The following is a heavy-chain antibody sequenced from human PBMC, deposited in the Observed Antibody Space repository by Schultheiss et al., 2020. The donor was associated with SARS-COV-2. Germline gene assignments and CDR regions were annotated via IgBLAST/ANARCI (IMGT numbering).Heavy chain of an antibody. Sequence: GESLKISCAASGFTFSSYSMNWVRQAPGKGLEWVSSISSSSSYTNYADSVKGRFTISRDNAKNSLYLQMNSLKTEDTAVYYCTTDLEAVAAQGGGYYYYYMDVWGKGTTVTVSS. J-gene: IGHJ6*03. CDR1: GFTFSSYS. CDR2: ISSSSSYT. V-gene: IGHV3-21*03. CDR3: TTDLEAVAAQGGGYYYYYMDV. D-gene: IGHD6-13*01.